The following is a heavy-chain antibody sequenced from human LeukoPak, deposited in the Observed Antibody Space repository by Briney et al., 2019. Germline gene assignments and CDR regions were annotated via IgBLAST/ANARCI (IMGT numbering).Heavy chain of an antibody. V-gene: IGHV4-39*01. J-gene: IGHJ4*02. Sequence: SETLSLTCTVSGGSISSSSYYWGWIRQPPGKGLEWIGSIYYSGSTYYNPSLKSRVTISVDTSKNQFSLKLSSVTAADTAVYYCARQGGLASYGDYLATNYWGQGTLVTVSS. D-gene: IGHD4-17*01. CDR1: GGSISSSSYY. CDR2: IYYSGST. CDR3: ARQGGLASYGDYLATNY.